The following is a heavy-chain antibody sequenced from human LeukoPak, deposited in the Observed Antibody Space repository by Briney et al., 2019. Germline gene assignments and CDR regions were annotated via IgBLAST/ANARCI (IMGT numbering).Heavy chain of an antibody. J-gene: IGHJ4*02. V-gene: IGHV4-59*08. D-gene: IGHD3-22*01. CDR2: IYYSGST. Sequence: KTSETLSLTCTVSGGSISSYYWSWIRQPPGKGLEWIGYIYYSGSTNYNPSLKSRVTISVDTSKNQFSLKLTSVTAADTAVYYCARGHYYDSSGYYLPFEYWGQGTLVTVSS. CDR3: ARGHYYDSSGYYLPFEY. CDR1: GGSISSYY.